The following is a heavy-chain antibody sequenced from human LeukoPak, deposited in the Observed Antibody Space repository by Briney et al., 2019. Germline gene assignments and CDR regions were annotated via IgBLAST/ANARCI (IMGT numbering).Heavy chain of an antibody. D-gene: IGHD3-10*01. CDR2: INPSGGST. CDR3: ANRAGKGLYFQH. V-gene: IGHV1-46*01. J-gene: IGHJ1*01. Sequence: ALVKVSCKASGYTFTSYYMHWVRQAPGQGLEWMGIINPSGGSTSYAQKFQGRVTMTRDTSTSTVYMELSSLRSEDTAVYYCANRAGKGLYFQHWGQGTLVTVSS. CDR1: GYTFTSYY.